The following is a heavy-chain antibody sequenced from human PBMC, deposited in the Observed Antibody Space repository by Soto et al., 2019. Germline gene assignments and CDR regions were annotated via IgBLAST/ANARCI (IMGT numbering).Heavy chain of an antibody. V-gene: IGHV3-21*02. CDR1: GFSFSTYN. D-gene: IGHD7-27*01. CDR3: VREDGLVGSNSAFDQ. Sequence: EVELLESGGGLVKPGGSLRLSCAASGFSFSTYNMNWVRQAPGKGLEWVSSINGRSNYKYYTDSVKGRFTISRDNPKSSLYLQVDSLRDEDTAVYYCVREDGLVGSNSAFDQWGQGTLVIVSS. CDR2: INGRSNYK. J-gene: IGHJ4*02.